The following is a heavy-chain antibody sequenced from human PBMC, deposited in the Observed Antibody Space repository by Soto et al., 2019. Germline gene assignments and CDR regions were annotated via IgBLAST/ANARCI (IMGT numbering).Heavy chain of an antibody. V-gene: IGHV1-69*11. CDR1: GGTFSSSG. CDR2: IVPSLDTT. J-gene: IGHJ6*02. D-gene: IGHD3-16*02. CDR3: ARWPQPRYTADPYAVDV. Sequence: QVHLVQSGTEVKKPGSSVKVSCKASGGTFSSSGFSWVRQAPGQGLAWMGMIVPSLDTTNYAQKFQARVTITADEVTSTAYMELRSLRSEDTAVYYCARWPQPRYTADPYAVDVWGQGTRVIVSS.